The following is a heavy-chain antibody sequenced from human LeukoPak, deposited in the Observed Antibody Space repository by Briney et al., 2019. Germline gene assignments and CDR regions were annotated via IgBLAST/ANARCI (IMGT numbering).Heavy chain of an antibody. V-gene: IGHV1-18*01. D-gene: IGHD3-10*01. CDR3: ARVPPDYYGSGRDDAFDI. CDR1: GFAFTAYG. J-gene: IGHJ3*02. Sequence: ASVKVSCKASGFAFTAYGITWVRQAPGQGLEWMGWISAYNGNTNYAQKLQGRVTMTTDTSTSTAYMELRSLRSDDTAVYYCARVPPDYYGSGRDDAFDIWGQGTMVTVSS. CDR2: ISAYNGNT.